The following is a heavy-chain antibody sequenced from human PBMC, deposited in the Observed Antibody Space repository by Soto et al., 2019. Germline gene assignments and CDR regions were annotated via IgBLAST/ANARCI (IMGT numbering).Heavy chain of an antibody. CDR1: GGTFSSYA. CDR3: ARANWNYHTNGGMDV. CDR2: IIPIFGTA. V-gene: IGHV1-69*13. D-gene: IGHD1-7*01. Sequence: SVKVSCKASGGTFSSYAISWVRQAPGQGPEWMGGIIPIFGTANYAQKFQGRVTITADESTSTAYMELSSLRSEDTAVYYCARANWNYHTNGGMDVWGQGTTVTVSS. J-gene: IGHJ6*02.